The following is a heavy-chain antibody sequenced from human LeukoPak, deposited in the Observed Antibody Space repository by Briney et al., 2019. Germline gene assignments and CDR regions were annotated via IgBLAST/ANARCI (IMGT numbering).Heavy chain of an antibody. CDR1: GYTFSGYY. CDR3: ARGGKSELGTCDF. Sequence: ASVKVSCKASGYTFSGYYLNWVRQAPGQGLEWMGWINPDSGGAIYAQEFQGRVTMTRDTSTNTAYMELRSLRSDDTAVYFCARGGKSELGTCDFWGQGTLVTVSS. CDR2: INPDSGGA. J-gene: IGHJ4*02. V-gene: IGHV1-2*02. D-gene: IGHD7-27*01.